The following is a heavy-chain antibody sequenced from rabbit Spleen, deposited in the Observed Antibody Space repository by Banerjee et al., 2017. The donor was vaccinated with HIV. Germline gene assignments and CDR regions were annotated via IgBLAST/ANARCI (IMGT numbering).Heavy chain of an antibody. CDR1: GVDFTNYY. D-gene: IGHD4-1*01. V-gene: IGHV1S43*01. CDR2: IYAVKGST. CDR3: ARAIVPWLGLTRLDL. J-gene: IGHJ3*01. Sequence: QSLEESGGGLVKPGGTLTLTCKASGVDFTNYYISWVRQAPGKGLEWIGIIYAVKGSTDYASWVNGRFTISSDNAQNTVDLQMHSLTAADTATYFCARAIVPWLGLTRLDLWGPGTLVTVS.